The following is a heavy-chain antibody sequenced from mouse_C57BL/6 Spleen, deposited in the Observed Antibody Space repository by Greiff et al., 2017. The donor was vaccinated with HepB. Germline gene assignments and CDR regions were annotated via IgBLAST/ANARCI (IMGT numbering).Heavy chain of an antibody. D-gene: IGHD1-1*01. CDR3: ARGYYGSSLFAY. CDR2: IDPSDSYT. Sequence: VQLQQPGAELVMPGASVKLSCKASGYTFTSYWMHWVKQRPGQGLEWIGEIDPSDSYTNYNQKFKGKSTLTVDKSSSTAYMQLSSLTSEDSAVYYCARGYYGSSLFAYWGQGTLVTVSA. V-gene: IGHV1-69*01. J-gene: IGHJ3*01. CDR1: GYTFTSYW.